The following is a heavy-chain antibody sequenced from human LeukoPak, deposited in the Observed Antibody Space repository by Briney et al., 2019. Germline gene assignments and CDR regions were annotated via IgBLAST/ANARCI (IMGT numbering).Heavy chain of an antibody. V-gene: IGHV4-34*01. CDR3: ARGNIVATIGRAFDI. Sequence: SETLSLTFAVYGGSFSRYYWSWIRPPPGKGLGWIGEINHSGSTNYNPSLKSRVTISVDTSKNQFSLKLSSVTAADTAVYYCARGNIVATIGRAFDIWGQGTMVTVSS. CDR2: INHSGST. D-gene: IGHD5-12*01. J-gene: IGHJ3*02. CDR1: GGSFSRYY.